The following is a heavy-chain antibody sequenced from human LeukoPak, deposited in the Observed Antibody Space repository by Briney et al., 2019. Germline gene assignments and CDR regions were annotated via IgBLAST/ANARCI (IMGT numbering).Heavy chain of an antibody. V-gene: IGHV4-30-2*01. D-gene: IGHD3-16*02. J-gene: IGHJ3*02. CDR1: GGSISSGGYY. CDR2: IYHSGST. CDR3: ARVDIPEKRRAFDI. Sequence: KASQTLSLTCTVSGGSISSGGYYWSWIRQPPGKGLEWIGYIYHSGSTYYNPSLKSRVTISVDRSKNQFSLKLSSVTAADTAMYYCARVDIPEKRRAFDIWGQGTMVTVSS.